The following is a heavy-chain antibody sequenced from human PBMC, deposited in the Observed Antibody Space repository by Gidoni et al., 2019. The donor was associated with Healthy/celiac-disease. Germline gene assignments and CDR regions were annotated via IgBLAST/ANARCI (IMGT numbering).Heavy chain of an antibody. CDR3: ARGPGIAQNFDY. Sequence: QVQLVQSGAEVKKPGSSVKVSCQASGGTFSSYAISWVRQAPGQGLEWMGRIIPILGIANYAQKFQGRVTITADKSTSTAYMELSSLRSEDTAVYYCARGPGIAQNFDYWGQGTLVTVSS. V-gene: IGHV1-69*04. CDR1: GGTFSSYA. J-gene: IGHJ4*02. D-gene: IGHD6-13*01. CDR2: IIPILGIA.